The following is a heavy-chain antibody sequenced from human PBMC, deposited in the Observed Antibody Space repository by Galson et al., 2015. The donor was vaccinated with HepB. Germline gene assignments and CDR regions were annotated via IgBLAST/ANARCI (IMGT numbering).Heavy chain of an antibody. V-gene: IGHV3-11*01. CDR1: GFTFSDYY. J-gene: IGHJ5*02. CDR3: ARGARSDGSCNGCDWSGP. Sequence: SLRLSCAASGFTFSDYYMNWIRQVPGKGLEWISYISNGGTATYYADSVKGRFTVSRDNARNSLFLQMNGLRAQDTAVYYCARGARSDGSCNGCDWSGPWGQGFLVTVSS. CDR2: ISNGGTAT. D-gene: IGHD2-15*01.